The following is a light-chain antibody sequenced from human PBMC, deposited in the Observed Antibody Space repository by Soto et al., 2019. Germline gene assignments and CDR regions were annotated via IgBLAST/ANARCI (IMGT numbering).Light chain of an antibody. CDR1: SNDVGGYSY. V-gene: IGLV2-11*01. J-gene: IGLJ1*01. CDR2: DVD. CDR3: CSYADRDPLYV. Sequence: QSALTQPRSVSGSPGQSVTISCTGTSNDVGGYSYVSWYQQHPGKAPKLMIYDVDKRPSGVPDRFSGSNSGNTASLTISGLQAEDEANYYCCSYADRDPLYVLGTGTKLTVL.